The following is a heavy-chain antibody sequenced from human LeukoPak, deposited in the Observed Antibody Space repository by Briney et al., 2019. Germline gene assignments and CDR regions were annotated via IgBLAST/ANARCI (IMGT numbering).Heavy chain of an antibody. CDR1: GFPFSSYG. D-gene: IGHD3-10*01. Sequence: GALRLSFAASGFPFSSYGMHWVRPAPGKGLEWVAVISYDGSNKYYADSVKGRFTISRDNSKNTLYLQMNSLRAEDTAVYYCAKDAYGNYYYMDVWGKGTTVTVSS. V-gene: IGHV3-30*18. J-gene: IGHJ6*03. CDR2: ISYDGSNK. CDR3: AKDAYGNYYYMDV.